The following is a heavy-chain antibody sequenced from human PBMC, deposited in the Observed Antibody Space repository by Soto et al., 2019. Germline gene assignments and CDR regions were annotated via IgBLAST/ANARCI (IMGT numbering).Heavy chain of an antibody. Sequence: GGSLRLSCAASGFTFSSYSMNWVRQAPGEGLEWIAYISLGRRTIFYADSVKGRFTISRDDAKNSLYLQMNSLRDEDTSVYYCARDNGIEGSFDPWGQGTLGIVSS. CDR2: ISLGRRTI. J-gene: IGHJ5*02. V-gene: IGHV3-48*02. CDR1: GFTFSSYS. CDR3: ARDNGIEGSFDP.